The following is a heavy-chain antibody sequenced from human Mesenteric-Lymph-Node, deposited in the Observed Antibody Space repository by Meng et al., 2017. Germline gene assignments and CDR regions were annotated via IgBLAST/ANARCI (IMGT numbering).Heavy chain of an antibody. CDR2: IDWDDDK. CDR1: GFSLSTCGLC. J-gene: IGHJ4*02. V-gene: IGHV2-70*20. CDR3: ARTTSGYDYSFDY. Sequence: SAPTLANPTHTLTLTCTFSGFSLSTCGLCVSWVRQPPGKALEWLALIDWDDDKYYSTSLKTRLTITKDTSKNQVVLTMTNMDPEDTATYYCARTTSGYDYSFDYWGQGTLVTVSS. D-gene: IGHD5-12*01.